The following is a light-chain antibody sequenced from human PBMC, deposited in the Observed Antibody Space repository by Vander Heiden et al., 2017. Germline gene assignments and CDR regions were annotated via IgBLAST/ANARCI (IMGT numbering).Light chain of an antibody. CDR1: SNNVGNEG. CDR2: RSN. Sequence: QAGLTQPPSLSEGLRQTATLTCPGNSNNVGNEGAAWQLQYQGRPTKLLSDRSNNRPSGISERFSASRSGNTASLTITGLQPEDEADYYCSAWDTSLSAMLFGGGTKLTVL. V-gene: IGLV10-54*04. J-gene: IGLJ2*01. CDR3: SAWDTSLSAML.